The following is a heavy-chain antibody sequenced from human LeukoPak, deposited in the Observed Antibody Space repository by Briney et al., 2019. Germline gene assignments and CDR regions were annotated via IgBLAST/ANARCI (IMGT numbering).Heavy chain of an antibody. J-gene: IGHJ5*02. V-gene: IGHV4-30-4*01. D-gene: IGHD4-17*01. CDR3: AQGGGLTTSDWFDP. Sequence: SETLSLTCAVYGGSFSGYYWSWIRQPPGKGLEWIGYIYYSGSTYYNPSLKSRVTISVDTSKNQFSLKLSSVTAADTAVYYCAQGGGLTTSDWFDPWGQGTLVTVSS. CDR1: GGSFSGYY. CDR2: IYYSGST.